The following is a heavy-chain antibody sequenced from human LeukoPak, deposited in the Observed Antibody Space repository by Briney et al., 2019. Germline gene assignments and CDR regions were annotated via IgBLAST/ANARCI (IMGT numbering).Heavy chain of an antibody. CDR2: IKHDGSEK. CDR1: GFTFYNYW. Sequence: PGVSLTLSCTDAGFTFYNYWMKWLRPAPGKGRKGGANIKHDGSEKYYVDTVEGRLTISRVNAKTTLYLQMNSLRDEDTAVYLCAREKKPKWNLLTFHYWGQGTLVTVSS. D-gene: IGHD1-7*01. J-gene: IGHJ4*02. V-gene: IGHV3-7*01. CDR3: AREKKPKWNLLTFHY.